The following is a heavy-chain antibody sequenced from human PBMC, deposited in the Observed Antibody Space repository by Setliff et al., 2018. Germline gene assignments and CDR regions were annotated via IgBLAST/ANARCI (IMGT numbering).Heavy chain of an antibody. V-gene: IGHV4-39*01. CDR1: GGSISSSSYY. D-gene: IGHD3-10*01. CDR2: IYYSGSI. Sequence: SETLSLTCTVSGGSISSSSYYWGWIRQPPGKGLEWIGSIYYSGSIYYNPSLKSRVTISVDTSKNQFSLKLSSVTAADTAVYYCARPGSGNGYYMDVWGKGTTVTVSS. J-gene: IGHJ6*03. CDR3: ARPGSGNGYYMDV.